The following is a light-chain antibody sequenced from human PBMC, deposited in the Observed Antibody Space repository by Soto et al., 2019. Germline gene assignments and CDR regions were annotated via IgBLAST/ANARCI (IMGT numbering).Light chain of an antibody. CDR3: SSYTSSSTLVV. CDR2: DVS. J-gene: IGLJ2*01. V-gene: IGLV2-14*01. CDR1: SSDVGGYNY. Sequence: QSDLTQPASVSGAPGHAITISCTGTSSDVGGYNYVSWYQQHPGKAPKLMMYDVSNRPSGVSNRYSGSKYGNTASLTIAGLQAEDEADYCCSSYTSSSTLVVFGGGTQLTV.